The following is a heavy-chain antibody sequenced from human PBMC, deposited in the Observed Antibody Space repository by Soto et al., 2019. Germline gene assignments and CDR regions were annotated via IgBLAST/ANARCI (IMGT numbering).Heavy chain of an antibody. D-gene: IGHD2-15*01. CDR3: ARQGGGSCCYFDY. J-gene: IGHJ4*02. V-gene: IGHV4-39*01. CDR1: GGSISSSSYY. CDR2: IYYSGST. Sequence: SETLSLTCTVSGGSISSSSYYWGWIRQPPGKGLEWIGSIYYSGSTYYNPSLKSRVTISVDTSKNQFSLKLSSVTAADTAVYYCARQGGGSCCYFDYWGQGTLVTVAS.